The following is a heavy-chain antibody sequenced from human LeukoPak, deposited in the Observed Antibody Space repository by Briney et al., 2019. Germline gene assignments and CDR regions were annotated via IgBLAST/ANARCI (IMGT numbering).Heavy chain of an antibody. J-gene: IGHJ4*02. CDR1: GGSISSGDYY. D-gene: IGHD3-22*01. CDR3: ARSFNRPNDSSGRD. CDR2: IYYSGST. V-gene: IGHV4-39*01. Sequence: SQTLSLTCTVSGGSISSGDYYWGWIRQPPGKGLEWIGSIYYSGSTYYNPSLKSRVTISVDTSKNQFSLKLSSVTAADTAVYYCARSFNRPNDSSGRDWGQGTLVTVSS.